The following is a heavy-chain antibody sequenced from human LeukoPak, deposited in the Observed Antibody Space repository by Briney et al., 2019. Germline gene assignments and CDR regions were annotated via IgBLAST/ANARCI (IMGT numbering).Heavy chain of an antibody. V-gene: IGHV3-30*18. CDR3: AKDRIHGYSYYGMDV. CDR2: ISYDGSNK. D-gene: IGHD6-13*01. J-gene: IGHJ6*02. CDR1: GFTFSSYG. Sequence: GGSLRLSCAASGFTFSSYGMHWVRQAPGKGLEWVAVISYDGSNKYYADSVKGRFTISRDSSKNTLYLQMNSLRAEDTAVYYCAKDRIHGYSYYGMDVWGQGTTVTVSS.